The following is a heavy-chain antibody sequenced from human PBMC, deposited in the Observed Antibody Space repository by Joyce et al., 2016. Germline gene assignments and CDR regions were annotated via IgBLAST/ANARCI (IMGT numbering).Heavy chain of an antibody. Sequence: QLVESGGGVVKAGGSLRLSCEASGSTFSSSSRGWFRQAPGKGLEGVAAISATSYYIFHAETVRGRFTVSRDNAKKTLYLQMNSLRAEDSAVFYCARGGISYYYAMDVWGQGTTVTVSS. CDR3: ARGGISYYYAMDV. CDR1: GSTFSSSS. J-gene: IGHJ6*02. V-gene: IGHV3-21*01. D-gene: IGHD3-16*01. CDR2: ISATSYYI.